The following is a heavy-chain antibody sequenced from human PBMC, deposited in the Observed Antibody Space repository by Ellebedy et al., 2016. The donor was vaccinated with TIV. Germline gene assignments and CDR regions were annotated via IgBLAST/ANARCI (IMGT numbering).Heavy chain of an antibody. D-gene: IGHD5-12*01. CDR3: ARGRGYDFDYYYGMDV. J-gene: IGHJ6*02. CDR1: GGTFSSYA. Sequence: SVKVSCXASGGTFSSYAISWVRQAPGQGLEWMGGIIPIFGTANYAQKFQGRVTITADESTSTAYMELSSLRSEDTAVYYCARGRGYDFDYYYGMDVWGQGTTVTVSS. V-gene: IGHV1-69*13. CDR2: IIPIFGTA.